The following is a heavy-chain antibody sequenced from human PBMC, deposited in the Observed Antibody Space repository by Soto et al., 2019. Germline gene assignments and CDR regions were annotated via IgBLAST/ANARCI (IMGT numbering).Heavy chain of an antibody. CDR1: GFTFSNAW. Sequence: PGGSLRLSCAASGFTFSNAWMNWVRQAPGKGLEWVGRIKSKTDGGTTDYAAPVKGRFTISRDDSKNTLYLQMNNLKTEDTAVYYCTTSHRAQSSSGSYYNGGYYYGMDVWGQGTTVTVSS. J-gene: IGHJ6*02. CDR3: TTSHRAQSSSGSYYNGGYYYGMDV. V-gene: IGHV3-15*07. CDR2: IKSKTDGGTT. D-gene: IGHD3-10*01.